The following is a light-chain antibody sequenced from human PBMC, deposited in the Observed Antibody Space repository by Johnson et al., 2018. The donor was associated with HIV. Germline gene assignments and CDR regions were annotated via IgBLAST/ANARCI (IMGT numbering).Light chain of an antibody. CDR1: SSNIRNNY. J-gene: IGLJ1*01. V-gene: IGLV1-51*01. CDR2: DNN. Sequence: QSVLTQPPSVSAAPGQKVTISCSGSSSNIRNNYVSWYQQLPGTAPKLLIYDNNKRPSGIPDLFSGSKSGTSATLGITGLQTGDEADYYCGTWDNSLSAYVFGTGTKVTVL. CDR3: GTWDNSLSAYV.